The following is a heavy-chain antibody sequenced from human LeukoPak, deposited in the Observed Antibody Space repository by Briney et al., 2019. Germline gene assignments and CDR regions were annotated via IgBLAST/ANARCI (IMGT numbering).Heavy chain of an antibody. CDR3: ARNFDIKGSDP. Sequence: ASVKVSCKASGYTFTGYYMNWVRQAPGQGLEWMGWINSDSGFTKYAQKFQGRVTMTRDTSITTAYMDLTRLTFDDTAVYYCARNFDIKGSDPWGQGTLVTVSS. V-gene: IGHV1-2*02. CDR2: INSDSGFT. CDR1: GYTFTGYY. J-gene: IGHJ5*02. D-gene: IGHD3-9*01.